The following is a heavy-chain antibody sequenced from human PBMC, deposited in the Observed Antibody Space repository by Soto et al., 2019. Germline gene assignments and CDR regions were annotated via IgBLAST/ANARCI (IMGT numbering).Heavy chain of an antibody. CDR2: ITQDRSEK. J-gene: IGHJ6*02. CDR3: ARLVGATLYYYDGMDV. Sequence: TGVELVDNITQDRSEKYYVDSVQGRSTTSRDNAKHSMYLQMNSLRAEDTAVYYCARLVGATLYYYDGMDVRGQWTTVTVSS. D-gene: IGHD1-26*01. V-gene: IGHV3-7*01.